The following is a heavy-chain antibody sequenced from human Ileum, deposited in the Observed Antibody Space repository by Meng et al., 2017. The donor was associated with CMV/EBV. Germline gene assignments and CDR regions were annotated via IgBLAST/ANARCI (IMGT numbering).Heavy chain of an antibody. Sequence: TFSSYSMNWVRQAPGKGLEWVSSISSSSSYIYYADSVKGRFTISRDNAKNSLYLQMNSLRAEDTAVYYCARSEIGDFWSGYWGDWFDPWGQGTLVTVSS. V-gene: IGHV3-21*01. J-gene: IGHJ5*02. CDR2: ISSSSSYI. CDR1: TFSSYS. D-gene: IGHD3-3*01. CDR3: ARSEIGDFWSGYWGDWFDP.